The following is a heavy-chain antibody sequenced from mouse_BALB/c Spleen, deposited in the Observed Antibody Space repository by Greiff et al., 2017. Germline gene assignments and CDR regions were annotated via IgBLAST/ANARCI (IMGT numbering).Heavy chain of an antibody. CDR1: GYTFSSYW. Sequence: VKLQQSGAELMKPGASVKISCKATGYTFSSYWIEWVKQRPGHGLEWIGEILPGSGSTNYNEKFKGKATFTADTSSNTAYMQLSSLTSEDSAVYYCASMITTIAYWGQGTLVTVSA. CDR2: ILPGSGST. D-gene: IGHD2-4*01. CDR3: ASMITTIAY. V-gene: IGHV1-9*01. J-gene: IGHJ3*01.